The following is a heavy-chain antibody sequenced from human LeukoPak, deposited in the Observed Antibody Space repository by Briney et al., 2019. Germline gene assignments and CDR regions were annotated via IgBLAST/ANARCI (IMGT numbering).Heavy chain of an antibody. CDR3: ARGRTAAAGPFDY. J-gene: IGHJ4*02. D-gene: IGHD6-13*01. CDR2: INHSGST. CDR1: GGSFSGYY. V-gene: IGHV4-34*01. Sequence: PSETLSLTCAVYGGSFSGYYWSWIRQPPGKGLEWIGEINHSGSTNYNPPLKSRVTISVDTSKNQFSLKLSSVTAADTAVYYCARGRTAAAGPFDYRGQGTLVTVSS.